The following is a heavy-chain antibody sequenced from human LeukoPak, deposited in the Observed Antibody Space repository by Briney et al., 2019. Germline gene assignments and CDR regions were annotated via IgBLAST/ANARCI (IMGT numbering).Heavy chain of an antibody. CDR3: ARGGFRSSGYYLDY. CDR1: GGSISNYY. CDR2: IYSSGST. J-gene: IGHJ4*02. D-gene: IGHD3-22*01. V-gene: IGHV4-4*07. Sequence: PSETLSLTCTVSGGSISNYYWSWIRQPAGKGLEWIGRIYSSGSTNYNPSLKSRVTMSVDTSKNQFSLQLSSVTAADTAVYFCARGGFRSSGYYLDYWGQGALVTVSS.